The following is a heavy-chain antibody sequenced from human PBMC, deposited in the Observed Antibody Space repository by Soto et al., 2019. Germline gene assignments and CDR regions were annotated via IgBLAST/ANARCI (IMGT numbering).Heavy chain of an antibody. Sequence: HPVGSLRLSCAASGFTFSSYGMHWVRQAPGKGLEWVAVISYDGSNKYYADSVKGRFTISRDNSKNTLYLQMNSLRAEDTAVYYCAKGVAGYSGETFDYWGQGTLVTVSS. CDR1: GFTFSSYG. CDR2: ISYDGSNK. CDR3: AKGVAGYSGETFDY. D-gene: IGHD5-18*01. J-gene: IGHJ4*02. V-gene: IGHV3-30*18.